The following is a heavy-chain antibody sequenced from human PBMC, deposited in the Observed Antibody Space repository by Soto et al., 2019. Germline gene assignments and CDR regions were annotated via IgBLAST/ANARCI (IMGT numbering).Heavy chain of an antibody. Sequence: SETLSLTCTVSGGSISGGGYYWSWIRQHPGKGLEWIGYIYYSGSTYYNPSLKSRVTISVDTSKNQFSLKLSSVTAADTAVYYCARVDNGSGSYYNNFDYWGQGTLVTVSS. V-gene: IGHV4-31*03. CDR1: GGSISGGGYY. D-gene: IGHD3-10*01. CDR3: ARVDNGSGSYYNNFDY. CDR2: IYYSGST. J-gene: IGHJ4*02.